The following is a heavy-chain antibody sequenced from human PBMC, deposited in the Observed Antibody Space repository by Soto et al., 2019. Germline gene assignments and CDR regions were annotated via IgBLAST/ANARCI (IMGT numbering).Heavy chain of an antibody. CDR1: GFTFSSYS. D-gene: IGHD3-16*01. CDR2: IRGVSDVI. V-gene: IGHV3-48*04. Sequence: PGGSLRLSCVASGFTFSSYSMNWVRQVPGKGLEWVSYIRGVSDVIYYADSVKGRFTISRDNAKNSLYLQMNSLRAEDTAVYYCARDLHDYVSFRFDPWGQGTLVTVSS. CDR3: ARDLHDYVSFRFDP. J-gene: IGHJ5*02.